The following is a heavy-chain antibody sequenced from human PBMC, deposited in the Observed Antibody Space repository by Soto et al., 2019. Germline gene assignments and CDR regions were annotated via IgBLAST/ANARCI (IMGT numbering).Heavy chain of an antibody. CDR2: FYYSGST. Sequence: QVQLQESGPGLVKPSQTLSLTCTVSGGSISTGGYYWNWIRQHPGKGLEWIGYFYYSGSTYYNPSLXSXLTISGNTSKNQFSLKLSSVTAADTAVYYCARSVFPWGQGTLVTVSS. CDR3: ARSVFP. V-gene: IGHV4-31*03. J-gene: IGHJ5*02. CDR1: GGSISTGGYY.